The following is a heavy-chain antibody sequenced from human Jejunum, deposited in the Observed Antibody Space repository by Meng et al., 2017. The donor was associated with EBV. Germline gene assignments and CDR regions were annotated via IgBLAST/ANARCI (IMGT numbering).Heavy chain of an antibody. Sequence: HITLKWSCPTPVKPTQTLTLTCTFSGFSLSTSAVGVGWIRQPPEKALEWLALIYGGDDKHYSPSLKSRLTITMDTSKNQVVLTMIDMDPVDTATYYCAHRVRDTVNFDYWGQGTLVTVSS. CDR1: GFSLSTSAVG. J-gene: IGHJ4*02. V-gene: IGHV2-5*02. CDR3: AHRVRDTVNFDY. D-gene: IGHD3-22*01. CDR2: IYGGDDK.